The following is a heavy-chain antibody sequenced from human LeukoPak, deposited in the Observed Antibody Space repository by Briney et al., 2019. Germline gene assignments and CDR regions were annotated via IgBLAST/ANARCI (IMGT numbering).Heavy chain of an antibody. Sequence: ASVKVSCKASGYTFTGYYMHWVRQPPGQGLEWMGWINPNSGGTNYAQKFQGRVTMTRDTSISTAYMELSRLRSDDTAVYYCARGPRSGGIAYYYYGMDVWGQGTTVTVSS. CDR3: ARGPRSGGIAYYYYGMDV. D-gene: IGHD6-19*01. CDR2: INPNSGGT. J-gene: IGHJ6*02. CDR1: GYTFTGYY. V-gene: IGHV1-2*02.